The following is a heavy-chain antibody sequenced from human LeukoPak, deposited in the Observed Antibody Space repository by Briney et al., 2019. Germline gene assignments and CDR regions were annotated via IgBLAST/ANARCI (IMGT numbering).Heavy chain of an antibody. D-gene: IGHD6-19*01. CDR3: ARVLSSGWVAVADDNYYFDY. Sequence: IPSETLSLTCTVSGYSISSGYYWGWIRQPPGRGLEWIGSIYHRGSTYYNPSLKSRVTISVDTSKNQFSLKLSSVTAADTAVYYCARVLSSGWVAVADDNYYFDYWGQGTLVTVSS. V-gene: IGHV4-38-2*02. CDR1: GYSISSGYY. CDR2: IYHRGST. J-gene: IGHJ4*02.